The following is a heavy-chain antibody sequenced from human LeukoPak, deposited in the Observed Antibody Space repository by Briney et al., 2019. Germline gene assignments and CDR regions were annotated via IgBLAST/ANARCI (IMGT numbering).Heavy chain of an antibody. D-gene: IGHD3-22*01. J-gene: IGHJ4*02. CDR1: GFTVSSNY. CDR3: AREVGDSSGYWSHQSTLLYFDY. V-gene: IGHV3-66*01. CDR2: IYSGGST. Sequence: GGSLRLSCAASGFTVSSNYMSWVRQAPGKGLEWVSVIYSGGSTYYADSVKGRFTISRDNSKNTLYLQMNSLRAEDTAVYYCAREVGDSSGYWSHQSTLLYFDYWGQGTLVTVSS.